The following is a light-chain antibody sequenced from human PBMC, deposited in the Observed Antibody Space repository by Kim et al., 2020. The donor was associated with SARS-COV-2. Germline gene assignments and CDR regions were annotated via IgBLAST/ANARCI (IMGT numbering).Light chain of an antibody. CDR1: ENIGTW. CDR3: QHYSRFPYT. Sequence: DIQMTQSPSTLSASVGDRVTITCRASENIGTWLAWYQQKPGRAPSLLIYLASTLESGVPSRFSGTGSGTEFSLSITSLQPDDFATYYRQHYSRFPYTFGQGTKLEIK. J-gene: IGKJ2*01. V-gene: IGKV1-5*03. CDR2: LAS.